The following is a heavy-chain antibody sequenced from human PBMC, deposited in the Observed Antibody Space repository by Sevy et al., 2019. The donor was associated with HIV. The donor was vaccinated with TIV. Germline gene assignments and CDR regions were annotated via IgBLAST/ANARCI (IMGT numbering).Heavy chain of an antibody. V-gene: IGHV3-30*18. CDR2: ISYDGNLK. Sequence: GGSLRLSCAASGFTFNFYGMHWVRQAPGKGLEWVALISYDGNLKYYANSAKGRFNISRDNSKNTLYLQMNSLRPEDTAVYYCVKAPNDYDNSGWAGLEVWGQGTTVTVSS. CDR1: GFTFNFYG. D-gene: IGHD3-22*01. J-gene: IGHJ6*02. CDR3: VKAPNDYDNSGWAGLEV.